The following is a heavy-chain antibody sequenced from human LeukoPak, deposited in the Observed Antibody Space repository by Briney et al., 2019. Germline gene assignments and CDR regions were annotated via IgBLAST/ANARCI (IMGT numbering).Heavy chain of an antibody. CDR1: GYTLTGYY. D-gene: IGHD6-13*01. V-gene: IGHV1-2*02. Sequence: ASVKVSCKASGYTLTGYYMHWVRQAPGQGLEWMGWINPNSGGTNYAQKFQGRVTMTRDTSISTAYMELSRLRSDDTAVYYCARDDGSWPNFDYWGQGTLVTVSS. CDR2: INPNSGGT. CDR3: ARDDGSWPNFDY. J-gene: IGHJ4*02.